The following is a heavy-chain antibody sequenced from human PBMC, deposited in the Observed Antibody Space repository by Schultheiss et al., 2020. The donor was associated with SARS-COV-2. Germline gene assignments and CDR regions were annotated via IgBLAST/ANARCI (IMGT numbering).Heavy chain of an antibody. J-gene: IGHJ6*02. D-gene: IGHD6-6*01. CDR1: GYTLTELS. CDR2: FDPEDGET. V-gene: IGHV1-24*01. CDR3: ARARPDKGGSRPYYYYGMDV. Sequence: GESLKISCKVSGYTLTELSMHWVRQAPGKGLEWMGGFDPEDGETIYAQKFQGRVTMTEDTSTDTAYMELSSLRSEDTAVYYCARARPDKGGSRPYYYYGMDVWGQGTTVTVSS.